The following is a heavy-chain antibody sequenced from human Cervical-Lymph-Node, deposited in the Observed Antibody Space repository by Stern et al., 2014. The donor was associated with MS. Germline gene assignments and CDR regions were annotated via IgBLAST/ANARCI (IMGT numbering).Heavy chain of an antibody. V-gene: IGHV3-30*01. J-gene: IGHJ4*02. CDR3: VRDRGEGYNQIDH. CDR1: GFTFSNYA. Sequence: VQLVESGGSVVQPGGSLRLSCAASGFTFSNYAMHWVRQASGKGLECVAVISGDGSEKHYADSMKGRFTISRDNSQTTLYLEMNSLRVEDTAVYCCVRDRGEGYNQIDHWGQGTLVTVSS. D-gene: IGHD5-24*01. CDR2: ISGDGSEK.